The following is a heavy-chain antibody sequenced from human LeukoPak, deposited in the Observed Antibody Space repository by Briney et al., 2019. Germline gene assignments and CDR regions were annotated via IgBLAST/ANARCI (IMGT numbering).Heavy chain of an antibody. CDR2: VSGSGGYT. J-gene: IGHJ4*02. V-gene: IGHV3-23*01. D-gene: IGHD3-22*01. CDR1: GFTFISYA. Sequence: GGSLRLSCAASGFTFISYAMSWVRQAPGRGLEWVSSVSGSGGYTYYAGSVKGRFTISRDNSKNTLYLQMNSLRAEDTAIYYCAKDQPNYYDSSGHYYTRDGDYWGQGTLVTVSS. CDR3: AKDQPNYYDSSGHYYTRDGDY.